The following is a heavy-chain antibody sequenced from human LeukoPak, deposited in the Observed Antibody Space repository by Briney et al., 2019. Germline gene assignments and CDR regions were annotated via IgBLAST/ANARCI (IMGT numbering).Heavy chain of an antibody. CDR1: GFTFSGYA. J-gene: IGHJ5*02. D-gene: IGHD3-3*01. CDR2: ISSSSNII. V-gene: IGHV3-48*01. Sequence: GGSLRLSCAASGFTFSGYAMNWVRQAPGKGLEWVSHIYISSSSNIISYADSVKGRFTISRDNAQNSLYLQMNSLRAEDTAVYYCAKDRSALRFLELRRDNWFDPWGQGTLVTVSS. CDR3: AKDRSALRFLELRRDNWFDP.